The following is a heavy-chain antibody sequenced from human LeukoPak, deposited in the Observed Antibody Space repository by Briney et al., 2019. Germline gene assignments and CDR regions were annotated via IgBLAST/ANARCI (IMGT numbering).Heavy chain of an antibody. Sequence: ASVKVSCKASGYTFTSYGISWVRQAPGQGLEWMGWISAYNGNTNYAQKLQGKVTMTTDTSTSTAYMELRSLRSDDTAVYYCARDKSRSWQQPPTAFDIWGQGTMVTVSS. CDR3: ARDKSRSWQQPPTAFDI. CDR2: ISAYNGNT. V-gene: IGHV1-18*01. J-gene: IGHJ3*02. D-gene: IGHD6-13*01. CDR1: GYTFTSYG.